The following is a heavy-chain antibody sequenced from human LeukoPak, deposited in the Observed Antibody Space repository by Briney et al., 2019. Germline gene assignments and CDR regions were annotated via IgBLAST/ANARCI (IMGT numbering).Heavy chain of an antibody. J-gene: IGHJ4*02. Sequence: SETLSLTCAVYGGSFSGYYWSWIRKPPGKGLEWIGSIYYSGSTYYNPSLKSRVTISVDTSKNQFSLKLSSVTAADTAVYYCARRVEYSSSWQPLSYFDYWGQGTLVTVSS. D-gene: IGHD6-13*01. CDR2: IYYSGST. CDR1: GGSFSGYY. CDR3: ARRVEYSSSWQPLSYFDY. V-gene: IGHV4-34*01.